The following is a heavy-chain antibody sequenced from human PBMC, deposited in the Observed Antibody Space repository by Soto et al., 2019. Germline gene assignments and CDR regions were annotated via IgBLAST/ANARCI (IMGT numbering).Heavy chain of an antibody. J-gene: IGHJ3*02. Sequence: GASVKVSCKASGYTFTSYGINWVRQATGQGLEWMGWMNPNSGNTGYAQKFQGRVTMTRNTSISTAYMELSSLRSEDTAVYYCARAGVLDDAFDIWGQGTMVTVSS. CDR1: GYTFTSYG. D-gene: IGHD2-8*01. V-gene: IGHV1-8*01. CDR3: ARAGVLDDAFDI. CDR2: MNPNSGNT.